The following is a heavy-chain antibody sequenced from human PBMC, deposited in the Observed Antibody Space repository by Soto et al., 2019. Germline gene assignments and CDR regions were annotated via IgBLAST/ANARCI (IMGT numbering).Heavy chain of an antibody. Sequence: QVQLVQSGAEVKKPGSSVKVSCKASGGTFSSYAISWARQAPGQGLEWMGGIIPIFGTANYAQKFQGRVTITADESTSTAYMELSSLRSEDTAVYYCARDLWATPASYYYGMDVWGQGTTVTVSS. V-gene: IGHV1-69*01. D-gene: IGHD5-12*01. CDR3: ARDLWATPASYYYGMDV. J-gene: IGHJ6*02. CDR2: IIPIFGTA. CDR1: GGTFSSYA.